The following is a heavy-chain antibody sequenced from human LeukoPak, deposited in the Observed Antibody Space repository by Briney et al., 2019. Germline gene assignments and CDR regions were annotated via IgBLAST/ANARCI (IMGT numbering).Heavy chain of an antibody. J-gene: IGHJ4*02. CDR3: VKRPYCDRGGYVFEY. D-gene: IGHD3-22*01. CDR1: GLTLNAYM. V-gene: IGHV3-23*01. CDR2: ITSGGDT. Sequence: GGSLRLSCVASGLTLNAYMMSWVRQAPGKGLQWISTITSGGDTYYADSVRGRFTISRDNSKNTLYLLMNSLRAEDTAVYHCVKRPYCDRGGYVFEYWGQGTLVTVSS.